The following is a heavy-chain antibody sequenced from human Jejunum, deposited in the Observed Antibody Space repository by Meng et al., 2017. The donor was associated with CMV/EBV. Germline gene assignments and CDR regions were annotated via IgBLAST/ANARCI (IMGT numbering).Heavy chain of an antibody. CDR1: GFTVSSNY. J-gene: IGHJ4*02. CDR2: IYSGGST. CDR3: ARGAFD. Sequence: SLKISCAASGFTVSSNYMSWVRQAPGKGLEWVSLIYSGGSTYYADSVKGRFTISRDNSKNTLYLQMNSLRPEDTALYYCARGAFDWGQGTLVTVSS. D-gene: IGHD2/OR15-2a*01. V-gene: IGHV3-53*05.